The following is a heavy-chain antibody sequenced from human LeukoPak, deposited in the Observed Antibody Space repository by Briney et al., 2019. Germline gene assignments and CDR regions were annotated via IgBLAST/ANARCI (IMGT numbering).Heavy chain of an antibody. Sequence: SATLSLTCAVYGGSFSGYYWSWIRQPPGKGLEWIGEINHSGSTNYNPSLKSRVTISVDTSKNQFSLKLSSVTAADTAVYYCARGALRYYYDSSGYFFFDYWGQGTLVTVSS. CDR3: ARGALRYYYDSSGYFFFDY. D-gene: IGHD3-22*01. CDR1: GGSFSGYY. V-gene: IGHV4-34*01. J-gene: IGHJ4*02. CDR2: INHSGST.